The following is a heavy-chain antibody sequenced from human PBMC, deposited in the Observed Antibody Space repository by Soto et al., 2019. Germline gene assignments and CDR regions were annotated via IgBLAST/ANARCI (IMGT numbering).Heavy chain of an antibody. CDR2: IKQDGSEK. V-gene: IGHV3-7*01. Sequence: GGSLRLSCAASGFTFSNYWMSWVRQAPGEGLEWVANIKQDGSEKYYVDSVKGRFTISRDNAKNSLYLQMNSLRAEDTAVYYCARAHLGSSGCFDYWGQGTLVTVSS. CDR1: GFTFSNYW. CDR3: ARAHLGSSGCFDY. J-gene: IGHJ4*02. D-gene: IGHD6-19*01.